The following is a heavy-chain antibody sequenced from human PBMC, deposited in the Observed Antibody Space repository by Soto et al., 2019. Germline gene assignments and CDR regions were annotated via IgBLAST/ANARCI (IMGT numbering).Heavy chain of an antibody. CDR3: ARDHAFANENAFDL. D-gene: IGHD1-1*01. CDR1: GFSFRTYG. J-gene: IGHJ3*01. CDR2: ISPK. V-gene: IGHV3-33*01. Sequence: QVQLVESGGGLVQPGTSLRLSCVVSGFSFRTYGFHWVRQPPGKGLQWVAVISPKGHSDSLEGRFTISRDNSKDTSYLQMNNLRAEDTAVYYCARDHAFANENAFDLWGQGTMVTVSS.